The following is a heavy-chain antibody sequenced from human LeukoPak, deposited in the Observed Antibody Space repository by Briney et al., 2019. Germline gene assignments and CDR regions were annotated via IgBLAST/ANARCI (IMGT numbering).Heavy chain of an antibody. J-gene: IGHJ6*03. CDR3: AGRLDYYYYMDV. V-gene: IGHV3-21*01. CDR2: ISSSSSYI. Sequence: GGSLRLSCAASGFTFSSHSMNWVRQAPGKGLEWVSSISSSSSYIYYADSVKGRFTISRDNAKNSLYLQMNSLRAEDTAVYYCAGRLDYYYYMDVWGKGTTVTVSS. CDR1: GFTFSSHS.